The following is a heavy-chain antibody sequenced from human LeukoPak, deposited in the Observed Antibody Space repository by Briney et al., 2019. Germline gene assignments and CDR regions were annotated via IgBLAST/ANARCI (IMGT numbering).Heavy chain of an antibody. Sequence: GGSLRLSCVASTFTLATKCMNRVRQAPGKGLEWVSFISSTSSNIYYADSVKGRFTSSRDNAKNSVYLQINSLRAEDTSVYYCGRDRLRYWGQGTLVAVSS. CDR1: TFTLATKC. V-gene: IGHV3-21*01. J-gene: IGHJ4*02. D-gene: IGHD5-12*01. CDR2: ISSTSSNI. CDR3: GRDRLRY.